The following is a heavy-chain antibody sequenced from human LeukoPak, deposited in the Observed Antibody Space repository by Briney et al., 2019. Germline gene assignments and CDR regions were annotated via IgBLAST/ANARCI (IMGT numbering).Heavy chain of an antibody. D-gene: IGHD1-14*01. Sequence: ASVKVSCKVSGYTLTELSMHWVRQAPGKGLEWMGGFGPEDGETIYAQKFQGRVTMTEDTSTDTAYMELSSLRSEDTAVYYCATVSQQPSPTPTYYYYGMDVWGQGTTVTVSS. CDR1: GYTLTELS. V-gene: IGHV1-24*01. J-gene: IGHJ6*02. CDR2: FGPEDGET. CDR3: ATVSQQPSPTPTYYYYGMDV.